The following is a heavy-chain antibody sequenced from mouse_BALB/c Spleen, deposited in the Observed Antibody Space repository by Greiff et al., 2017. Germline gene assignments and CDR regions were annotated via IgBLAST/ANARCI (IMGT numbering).Heavy chain of an antibody. D-gene: IGHD2-1*01. J-gene: IGHJ3*01. CDR2: ISSGGGSI. CDR1: GFAFSSFD. Sequence: EVQLVESGGGLVKPGGSLKLSCAASGFAFSSFDMSWVRQTPETRLEWVAYISSGGGSIYYPDTVKGRFTISRDNAKNTLYLQMSSLKCEDTAMYYCARQGGNYIAYWGQGTRVTVAA. V-gene: IGHV5-12-1*01. CDR3: ARQGGNYIAY.